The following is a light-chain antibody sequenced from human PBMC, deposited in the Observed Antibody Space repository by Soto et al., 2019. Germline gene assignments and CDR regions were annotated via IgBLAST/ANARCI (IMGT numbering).Light chain of an antibody. V-gene: IGKV3-11*01. J-gene: IGKJ1*01. Sequence: EIVLTQSPATLSLSPGERATLSCRASQSFDTYLAWYQQKPGQAPRLLIYDVSKRATGIPDRFSGSGSGTDFTLTISSLEPEDFAVYYCQQRGETFGQGTKVEI. CDR1: QSFDTY. CDR3: QQRGET. CDR2: DVS.